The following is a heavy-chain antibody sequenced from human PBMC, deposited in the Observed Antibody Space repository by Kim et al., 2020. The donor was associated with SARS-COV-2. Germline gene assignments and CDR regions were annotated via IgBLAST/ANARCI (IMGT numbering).Heavy chain of an antibody. D-gene: IGHD3-22*01. CDR3: ARHYEHYGTTGYYFADHFDF. J-gene: IGHJ4*02. V-gene: IGHV3-21*01. CDR1: GFTFGLYT. Sequence: GGSLRLSCATSGFTFGLYTINWVRQAPGKGLEWVASISANGEYIYYTDALKDRFIISRDNAKESVFLQMNSLRAEDTAVYYCARHYEHYGTTGYYFADHFDFGGPGSLVTVSS. CDR2: ISANGEYI.